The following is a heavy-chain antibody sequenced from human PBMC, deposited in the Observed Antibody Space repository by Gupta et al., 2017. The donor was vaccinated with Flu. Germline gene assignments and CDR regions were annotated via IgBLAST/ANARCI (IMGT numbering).Heavy chain of an antibody. CDR1: GDSITSGDYY. J-gene: IGHJ5*01. CDR3: ARVRSGGNWFDS. Sequence: QVRLQESGPGLVKPLQTLSLTCTVSGDSITSGDYYWNWVRQPAGKGLEWIGRMYAGGAAYYNAALSGRVTMSIQTSKNQLSLKLISMTAADTAVYYCARVRSGGNWFDSWGQGTLVTVSS. CDR2: MYAGGAA. V-gene: IGHV4-61*02. D-gene: IGHD2-15*01.